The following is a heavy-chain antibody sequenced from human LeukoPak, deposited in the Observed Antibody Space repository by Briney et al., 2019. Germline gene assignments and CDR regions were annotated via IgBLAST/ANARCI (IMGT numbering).Heavy chain of an antibody. CDR3: ARGRYGDYAYY. Sequence: SETLSLTCTVSGGSISSGDYYWSWIRQPPGKGLEWIGYIYYSGSTYYNPSLKSRVTISVDTSKSQFYLKLSAVTAADTAEYYCARGRYGDYAYYWGQGTLVTVSS. D-gene: IGHD4-17*01. CDR1: GGSISSGDYY. V-gene: IGHV4-30-4*08. J-gene: IGHJ4*02. CDR2: IYYSGST.